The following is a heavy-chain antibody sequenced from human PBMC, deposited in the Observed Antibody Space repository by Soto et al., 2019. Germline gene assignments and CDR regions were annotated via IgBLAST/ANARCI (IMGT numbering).Heavy chain of an antibody. CDR3: ARPHVTAIFGVDNWFDP. D-gene: IGHD3-3*01. CDR2: IIPIFGTA. Sequence: QVQLVQSGAEVKKPGSSVKVSCKASGGTFSSYAISWLRQAPGQGLEWMGGIIPIFGTANYAQKFQGRVTITADESTSTAYMELSSLRSEDTAVYYCARPHVTAIFGVDNWFDPWGQGTLVTVSS. V-gene: IGHV1-69*12. CDR1: GGTFSSYA. J-gene: IGHJ5*02.